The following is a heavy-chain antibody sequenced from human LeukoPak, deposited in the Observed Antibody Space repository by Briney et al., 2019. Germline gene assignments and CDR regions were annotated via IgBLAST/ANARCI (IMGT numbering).Heavy chain of an antibody. D-gene: IGHD6-6*01. Sequence: SETLSLTCTVSGGSISSSSYYWGWIRQPPGKGLEWIGSIYYSGSTYYNPSLKSRVTISVDTSKNQFSLKLSSVTAADTAVYYCARRRSIAARPGYLDYWGQGTPVTVSS. CDR3: ARRRSIAARPGYLDY. V-gene: IGHV4-39*01. J-gene: IGHJ4*02. CDR2: IYYSGST. CDR1: GGSISSSSYY.